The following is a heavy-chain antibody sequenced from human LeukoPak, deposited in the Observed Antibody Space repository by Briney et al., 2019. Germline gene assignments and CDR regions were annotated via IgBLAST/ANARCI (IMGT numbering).Heavy chain of an antibody. V-gene: IGHV3-53*01. CDR1: GFIVSRNY. Sequence: GVSLRLSCAASGFIVSRNYMGWVRQAPGKGLEWVSALSSKYETYYADSVKGRFTISRDNSENTLYLQMNALRAEDTALYYCYGIHLGDSFDIWGRGTMVIV. D-gene: IGHD3-16*01. CDR2: LSSKYET. J-gene: IGHJ3*02. CDR3: YGIHLGDSFDI.